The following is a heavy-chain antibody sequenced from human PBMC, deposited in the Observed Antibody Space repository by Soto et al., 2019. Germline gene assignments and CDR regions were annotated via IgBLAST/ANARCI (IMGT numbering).Heavy chain of an antibody. CDR2: IIPIFGTA. V-gene: IGHV1-69*06. CDR3: ARDLFRAYYDFWSGYHPPGVMDV. CDR1: GGTFSSYA. D-gene: IGHD3-3*01. J-gene: IGHJ6*02. Sequence: SVKVSCKASGGTFSSYAISWVRQAPGQGLEWMGGIIPIFGTANYAQKFQGRVTVTADKSTSTAYMELSSLRSEDTAVYYCARDLFRAYYDFWSGYHPPGVMDVWGQGTTVTVSS.